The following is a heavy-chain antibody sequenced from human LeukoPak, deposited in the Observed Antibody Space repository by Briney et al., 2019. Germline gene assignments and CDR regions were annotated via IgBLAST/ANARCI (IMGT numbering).Heavy chain of an antibody. CDR3: AKRPIRSSGYDYYFDY. Sequence: PGGSLRLSCAASGFTFSSYWMSWVRQAPGKGLEWVSLISGSGGSTYYADSVKGRFTISRDNSRDTLYLQMNSLRAEDTAVYYCAKRPIRSSGYDYYFDYWGQGTLVTVSS. V-gene: IGHV3-23*01. CDR2: ISGSGGST. J-gene: IGHJ4*02. CDR1: GFTFSSYW. D-gene: IGHD5-12*01.